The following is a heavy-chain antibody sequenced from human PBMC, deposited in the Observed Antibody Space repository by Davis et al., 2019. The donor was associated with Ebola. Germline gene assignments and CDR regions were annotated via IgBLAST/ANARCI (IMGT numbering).Heavy chain of an antibody. Sequence: PGGSLRLSCVGSGFFFSTYAMHWVRQAPGKGLEWLAAIQYDASDSQYAASVKGRFTISRDNSKNTLYLHMDSLRPEDTAVYYCARLRISAAGPHYFYGMDVWCQGTTVSVSS. J-gene: IGHJ6*02. V-gene: IGHV3-30*04. CDR1: GFFFSTYA. CDR2: IQYDASDS. D-gene: IGHD6-13*01. CDR3: ARLRISAAGPHYFYGMDV.